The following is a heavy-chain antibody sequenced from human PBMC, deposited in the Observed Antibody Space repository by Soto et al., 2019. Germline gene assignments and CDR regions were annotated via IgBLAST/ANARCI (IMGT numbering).Heavy chain of an antibody. D-gene: IGHD3-22*01. V-gene: IGHV1-69*13. CDR3: ASRLGHYYDSSGYYLNYYYYYGM. Sequence: GASVKVSCKASGGTFSSYAISWVRQAPGQGLEWMGGIIPIFGTANYAQKFQGRVTITADESTSTAYMELSSLRSEDTAVYYCASRLGHYYDSSGYYLNYYYYYGM. CDR2: IIPIFGTA. J-gene: IGHJ6*01. CDR1: GGTFSSYA.